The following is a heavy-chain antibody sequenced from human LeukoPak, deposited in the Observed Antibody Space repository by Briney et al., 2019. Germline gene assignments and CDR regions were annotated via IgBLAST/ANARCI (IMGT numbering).Heavy chain of an antibody. CDR1: GGSISSSSYY. D-gene: IGHD1-14*01. CDR3: ARLPYHTYYYGMDV. V-gene: IGHV4-39*01. J-gene: IGHJ6*02. CDR2: IYYSGST. Sequence: PSETLSLTCTVSGGSISSSSYYLGWIRQPPGKGLEWIGSIYYSGSTYYNPSLKSRVTISVDTSKNQFSLKLSSVTAADTAVYYCARLPYHTYYYGMDVWGQGTTVTVSS.